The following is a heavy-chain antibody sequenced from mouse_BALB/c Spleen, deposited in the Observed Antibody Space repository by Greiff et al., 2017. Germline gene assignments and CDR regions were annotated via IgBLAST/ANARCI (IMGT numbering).Heavy chain of an antibody. Sequence: EVQVVESGGGLVKPGGSLKLSCAASGFTFSDYYMYWVRQTPEKRLEWVATISDGGSYTYYPDSVKGRFTISRDNAKNNLYLQMSSLKSEDTAMYYCARDFPYDYDVRFAYWGQGTLVTVTA. CDR1: GFTFSDYY. CDR2: ISDGGSYT. D-gene: IGHD2-4*01. CDR3: ARDFPYDYDVRFAY. V-gene: IGHV5-4*02. J-gene: IGHJ3*01.